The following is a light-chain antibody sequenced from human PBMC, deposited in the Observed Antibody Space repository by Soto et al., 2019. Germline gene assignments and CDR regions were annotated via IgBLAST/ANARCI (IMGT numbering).Light chain of an antibody. CDR1: QGISNY. CDR2: AAS. Sequence: DIQMTQSPSSLSASVGDRVTITCRASQGISNYLAWYQQKPGKVPKLLIYAASTLQSGVPPRFSGSGSGTDFTLTISSLQPEDVATYYCQKYYSAPPFTFGPGTKVDIK. CDR3: QKYYSAPPFT. V-gene: IGKV1-27*01. J-gene: IGKJ3*01.